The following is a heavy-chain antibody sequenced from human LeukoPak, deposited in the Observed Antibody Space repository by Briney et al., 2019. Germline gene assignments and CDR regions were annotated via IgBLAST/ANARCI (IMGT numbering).Heavy chain of an antibody. CDR2: ISSSGSTI. CDR1: GFTFSSYE. V-gene: IGHV3-48*03. Sequence: GGSLRLSCAASGFTFSSYEMNWVRQAPGKGLEWVSYISSSGSTIYYADSVKGRFTISRDNAKNLLYLQMNSLRAEDTAVYYCATNWLYTPFDIWGQGTMVTVSS. D-gene: IGHD3-9*01. J-gene: IGHJ3*02. CDR3: ATNWLYTPFDI.